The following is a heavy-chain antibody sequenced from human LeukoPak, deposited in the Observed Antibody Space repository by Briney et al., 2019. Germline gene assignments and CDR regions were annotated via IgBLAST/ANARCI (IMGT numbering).Heavy chain of an antibody. J-gene: IGHJ6*02. CDR3: AKIGSGPKYYYGMDV. CDR2: ISGSDTRT. CDR1: GFTFSTYA. D-gene: IGHD2-15*01. V-gene: IGHV3-23*01. Sequence: GGSLRLSCAASGFTFSTYAMSWVRQAPGKGLEWVSAISGSDTRTYYADSVKGRFTISRDSSKNTLYLQMNSLSAEDTAVYYCAKIGSGPKYYYGMDVWGQGTTVTVSS.